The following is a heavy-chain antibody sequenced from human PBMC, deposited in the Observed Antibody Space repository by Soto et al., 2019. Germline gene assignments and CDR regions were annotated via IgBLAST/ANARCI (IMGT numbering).Heavy chain of an antibody. CDR1: GGSISRYF. D-gene: IGHD6-13*01. Sequence: SLTCTVSGGSISRYFWSWIRQPAGKGLEWIGRIYASGSTNYNPSLKSRVTMSVDTSKNQFSLKLSSVTAADTAVYYCARCPSGYSSSWYYFDYWGQGALVTVSS. J-gene: IGHJ4*02. V-gene: IGHV4-4*07. CDR2: IYASGST. CDR3: ARCPSGYSSSWYYFDY.